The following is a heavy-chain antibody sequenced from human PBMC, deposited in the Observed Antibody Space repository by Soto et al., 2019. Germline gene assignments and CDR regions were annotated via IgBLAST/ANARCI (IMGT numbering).Heavy chain of an antibody. CDR3: AKVSGDQLLSTFDY. J-gene: IGHJ4*02. V-gene: IGHV3-23*01. Sequence: GGSLRLSCAGSGFTFSRYVMSWVRQAPGKGLEWVSAISGSGGSTYFADSVKGRFTISRDNSKNTLYLQVNRLRAEDTAVYYCAKVSGDQLLSTFDYWGQGTLVTVSS. CDR2: ISGSGGST. CDR1: GFTFSRYV. D-gene: IGHD2-2*01.